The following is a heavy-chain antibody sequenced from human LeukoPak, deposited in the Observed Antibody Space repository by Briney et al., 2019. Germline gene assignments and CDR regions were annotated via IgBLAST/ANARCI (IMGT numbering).Heavy chain of an antibody. J-gene: IGHJ3*02. CDR2: IYHSGST. CDR1: GGSISSGGYY. D-gene: IGHD3-10*01. V-gene: IGHV4-30-2*01. CDR3: ARALDLYGSGILYAFDI. Sequence: SETLSLTCTVSGGSISSGGYYWSWIRQPPGKGLEWIGYIYHSGSTYYNPSLKSRVTISVDRSKNQFSLKLSSVTAADTAVYYCARALDLYGSGILYAFDIWGQGTRVAVSS.